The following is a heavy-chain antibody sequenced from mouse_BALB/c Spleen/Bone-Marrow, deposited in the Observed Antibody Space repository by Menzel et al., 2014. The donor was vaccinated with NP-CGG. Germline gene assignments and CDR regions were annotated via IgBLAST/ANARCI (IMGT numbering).Heavy chain of an antibody. J-gene: IGHJ4*01. CDR3: ARNYDYDGGYCAMDY. CDR1: GYTFTSYW. V-gene: IGHV1-7*01. CDR2: INPITGYT. D-gene: IGHD2-4*01. Sequence: VQLQHSGAQVAKPGASVKMSCKASGYTFTSYWMHWVKQRPGQGLEWIGYINPITGYTEYNRKFKDKATLTADKSSSTAYMQLSSLTSEDSAVYYCARNYDYDGGYCAMDYWGQGTSVTVSS.